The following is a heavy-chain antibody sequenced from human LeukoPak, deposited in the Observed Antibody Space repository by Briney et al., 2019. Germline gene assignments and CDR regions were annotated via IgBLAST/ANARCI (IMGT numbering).Heavy chain of an antibody. Sequence: GGSLRLSCAASGFTFSTYWLNWVRQTPGKGLVWVSNINSDGSSRNYADSVKGRFTISRDNSKNTLYLQMNSLRAEDTAVYYCAKVGTGSPGPLDYWGQGTLVTVSS. D-gene: IGHD2-8*02. J-gene: IGHJ4*02. CDR1: GFTFSTYW. V-gene: IGHV3-74*01. CDR3: AKVGTGSPGPLDY. CDR2: INSDGSSR.